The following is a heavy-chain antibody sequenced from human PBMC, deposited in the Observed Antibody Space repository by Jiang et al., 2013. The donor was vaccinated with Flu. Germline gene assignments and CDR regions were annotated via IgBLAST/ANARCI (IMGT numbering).Heavy chain of an antibody. Sequence: GSGLVKPSETLSLTCTVSGDSISSSSYFWAWIRQPPGKGLEWIGSIYDSGSSWYNPSLKSRVTISVETFKSQFSLKVKSVTAADAAVYYCARAQKYSGFELPYFDYWGQGVLVTVSS. CDR2: IYDSGSS. D-gene: IGHD5-12*01. CDR1: GDSISSSSYF. CDR3: ARAQKYSGFELPYFDY. V-gene: IGHV4-39*07. J-gene: IGHJ4*02.